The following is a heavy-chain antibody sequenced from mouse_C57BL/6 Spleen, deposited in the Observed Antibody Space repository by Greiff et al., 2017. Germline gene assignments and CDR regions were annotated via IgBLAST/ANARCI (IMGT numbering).Heavy chain of an antibody. CDR1: GFNIKDDY. CDR3: TTYGKEDYAMDY. J-gene: IGHJ4*01. V-gene: IGHV14-4*01. Sequence: VQLQQSGAELVRPGASVKLSCTASGFNIKDDYMHWVKQRPEQGLEWIGWIDPENGDTEYASKFQGKATITADTSSNTAYLQLSSLTSEDTAVYYCTTYGKEDYAMDYWGQGTSVTVSS. CDR2: IDPENGDT. D-gene: IGHD2-1*01.